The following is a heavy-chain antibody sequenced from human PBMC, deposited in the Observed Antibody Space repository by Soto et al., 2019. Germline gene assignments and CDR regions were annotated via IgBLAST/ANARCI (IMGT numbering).Heavy chain of an antibody. CDR2: ISSSSSYI. Sequence: GGSLRLSCAASGFTFSSYSMNRVRQAPGKGLEWVSSISSSSSYIYYADSVKGRFTISRDNAKNSLYLQMNSLRAEDTAVYYCAREAQGDCSGGSCFNSYYYYYGMDVWGQGTTVTVSS. CDR3: AREAQGDCSGGSCFNSYYYYYGMDV. CDR1: GFTFSSYS. J-gene: IGHJ6*02. V-gene: IGHV3-21*01. D-gene: IGHD2-15*01.